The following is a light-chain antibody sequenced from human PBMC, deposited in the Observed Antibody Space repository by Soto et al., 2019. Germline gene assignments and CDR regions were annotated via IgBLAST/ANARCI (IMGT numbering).Light chain of an antibody. CDR2: DVT. J-gene: IGLJ3*02. Sequence: QSALTQPRSVSGSPGQSVTISCTGTSSDVGGYNFVSWYQHHPGKAPKLIIYDVTKRPSGVPDRFSGSRSGNTASLTISGLRAEDEADYYCCSYAGSYTWVFGGGTKLTVL. V-gene: IGLV2-11*01. CDR1: SSDVGGYNF. CDR3: CSYAGSYTWV.